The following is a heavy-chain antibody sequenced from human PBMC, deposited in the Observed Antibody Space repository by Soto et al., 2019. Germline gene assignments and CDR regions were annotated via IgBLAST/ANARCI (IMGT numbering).Heavy chain of an antibody. D-gene: IGHD3-22*01. CDR3: ARDADSSGYQGNDPFDI. J-gene: IGHJ3*02. Sequence: ASVKVSCKASGYTFTSYGISWVRQAPGQGLEWMGWISAYNGNTNYAQKLQGRVTMTTDTSTSTAYMELRSLRSEDTAVYYCARDADSSGYQGNDPFDIWGQGTMVTVSS. CDR2: ISAYNGNT. CDR1: GYTFTSYG. V-gene: IGHV1-18*01.